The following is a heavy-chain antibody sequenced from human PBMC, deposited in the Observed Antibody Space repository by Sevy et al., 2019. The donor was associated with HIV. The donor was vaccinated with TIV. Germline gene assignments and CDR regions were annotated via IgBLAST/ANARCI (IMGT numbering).Heavy chain of an antibody. D-gene: IGHD4-17*01. Sequence: GGSLRLSCAASGFIFGDHVIHWVRQAPGKGLEWVACIWYDGSKKYYADSVKGRFTISRDNSKNTLYLEMNNLRVEDKGLYYCARGDPTTVLPDDYWGQGTLVTVSS. J-gene: IGHJ4*02. CDR1: GFIFGDHV. CDR2: IWYDGSKK. CDR3: ARGDPTTVLPDDY. V-gene: IGHV3-33*01.